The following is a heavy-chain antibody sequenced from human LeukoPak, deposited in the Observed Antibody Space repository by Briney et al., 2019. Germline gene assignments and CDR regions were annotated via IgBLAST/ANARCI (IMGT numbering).Heavy chain of an antibody. CDR3: ARVMAAATWFFDL. Sequence: SETLSLTCTVSGGSVSRGSYYWSWIRQPPGKGLEWIGYLHYSGSSNYNPSLKSRVTISVDTSKNQFSLKLTSVTAADTAVYYCARVMAAATWFFDLWGRGTLVTVSS. CDR1: GGSVSRGSYY. J-gene: IGHJ2*01. D-gene: IGHD6-13*01. V-gene: IGHV4-61*01. CDR2: LHYSGSS.